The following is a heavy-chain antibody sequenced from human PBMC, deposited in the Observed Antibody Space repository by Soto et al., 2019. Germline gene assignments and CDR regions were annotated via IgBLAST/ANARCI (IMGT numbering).Heavy chain of an antibody. V-gene: IGHV3-9*01. D-gene: IGHD6-19*01. Sequence: PGGSPRLSCAASGFTFDDYGMHGVRQALGKGLEWVAGISWNRSDIGYAESVKGRFTISRDSAKNSLYLQMDSLSVEDTALYYCVKEMDPNMPVAGLRALDMWGQGTRVTVSS. CDR1: GFTFDDYG. CDR3: VKEMDPNMPVAGLRALDM. J-gene: IGHJ3*02. CDR2: ISWNRSDI.